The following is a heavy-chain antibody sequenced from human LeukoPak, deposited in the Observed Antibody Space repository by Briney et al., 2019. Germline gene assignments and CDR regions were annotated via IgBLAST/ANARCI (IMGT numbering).Heavy chain of an antibody. CDR2: INHSGST. D-gene: IGHD2-15*01. V-gene: IGHV4-34*01. Sequence: PSETLSLTCAVYGGSFSGYYWSWIRQPPGKGLEWIGEINHSGSTNYNPSLKSRVTISVDTSKNQFSLKLSSVTAADTAVYYCARFYCSGGSCYSGGFDYWGQGTLVTVSS. J-gene: IGHJ4*02. CDR3: ARFYCSGGSCYSGGFDY. CDR1: GGSFSGYY.